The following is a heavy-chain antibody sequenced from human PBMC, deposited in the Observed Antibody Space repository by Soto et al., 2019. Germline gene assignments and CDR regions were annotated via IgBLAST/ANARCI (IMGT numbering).Heavy chain of an antibody. CDR2: IWYDGSNK. D-gene: IGHD4-4*01. CDR3: ARDDFSNYAFDY. V-gene: IGHV3-33*01. CDR1: GFTFSSYG. Sequence: GGSLRLSCAASGFTFSSYGMHGVFQAPGKGLEWVAVIWYDGSNKYYADSVKGRFTISRDNSKNTLYLQMNSLRAEDTAVYYCARDDFSNYAFDYWGQGTLVTVSS. J-gene: IGHJ4*02.